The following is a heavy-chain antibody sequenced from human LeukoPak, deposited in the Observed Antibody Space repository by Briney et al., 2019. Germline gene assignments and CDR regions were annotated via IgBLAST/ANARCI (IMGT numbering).Heavy chain of an antibody. CDR2: INHSGST. CDR3: AREADYDRAV. CDR1: GGSFSGYY. J-gene: IGHJ6*03. D-gene: IGHD6-13*01. Sequence: SETLSLTCAVYGGSFSGYYWSWIRQPPGKGLEWIGEINHSGSTNYNPSLKSRVTISVDTSKNQFSLKLSSVTAADTAVYYCAREADYDRAVWGKGTRVNVSS. V-gene: IGHV4-34*01.